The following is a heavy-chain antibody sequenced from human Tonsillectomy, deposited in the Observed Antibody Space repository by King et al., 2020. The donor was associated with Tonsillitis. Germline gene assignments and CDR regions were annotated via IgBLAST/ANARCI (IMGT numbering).Heavy chain of an antibody. Sequence: GQLVQSGPEVKKPGESLRISCTGSGYIYANYCIVWVRQMPGKGLEWMGRINPSDFNTDYSPSYQGHVTISTDKSVNTAYLQWSSLRASDTAIYYCARVNMITFGGDIVGKWLDSWGQGSLVTVSS. CDR2: INPSDFNT. CDR1: GYIYANYC. V-gene: IGHV5-10-1*03. D-gene: IGHD3-16*02. CDR3: ARVNMITFGGDIVGKWLDS. J-gene: IGHJ5*01.